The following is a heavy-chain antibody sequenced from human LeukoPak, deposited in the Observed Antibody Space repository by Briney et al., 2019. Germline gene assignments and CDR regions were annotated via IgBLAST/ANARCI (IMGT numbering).Heavy chain of an antibody. CDR2: ISAYNGNT. V-gene: IGHV1-18*01. CDR3: AKGVAIAVAGKVAIDYFDY. D-gene: IGHD6-19*01. Sequence: GASVKVSCKASGYTFTSYGISWVRQAPGQGLEWMGWISAYNGNTNYAQKLQGRVTMTTDTSTSTAYMELRSLRSDDTAVYYCAKGVAIAVAGKVAIDYFDYWGQGTLVTVSS. CDR1: GYTFTSYG. J-gene: IGHJ4*02.